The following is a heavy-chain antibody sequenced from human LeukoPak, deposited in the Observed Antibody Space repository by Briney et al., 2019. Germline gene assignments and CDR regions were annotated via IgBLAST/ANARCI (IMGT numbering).Heavy chain of an antibody. Sequence: PSETLSLTCTVSGGSISSYYWSWIRQPPGKGLEWIGYIYTSGSTNYNPSLKSRVTISVDTSKNQFSLRLTSVTAADTAVYYCARRGYCSGGSCYAPSGMDVWGQGTTVTVSS. CDR1: GGSISSYY. CDR2: IYTSGST. V-gene: IGHV4-4*09. D-gene: IGHD2-15*01. CDR3: ARRGYCSGGSCYAPSGMDV. J-gene: IGHJ6*02.